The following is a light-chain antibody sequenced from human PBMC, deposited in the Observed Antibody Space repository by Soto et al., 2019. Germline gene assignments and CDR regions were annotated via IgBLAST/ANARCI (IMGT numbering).Light chain of an antibody. CDR2: NAS. J-gene: IGKJ3*01. CDR1: QDIRNY. Sequence: DIQMTQSPSSLPASVGDGVTITCQASQDIRNYLNWYQQKPGKAPKLLIYNASNLETGVPSRFSGSGSGTDFTFTISSLQPEDIATYYCQQYDNVVTFGPGTTVDIK. CDR3: QQYDNVVT. V-gene: IGKV1-33*01.